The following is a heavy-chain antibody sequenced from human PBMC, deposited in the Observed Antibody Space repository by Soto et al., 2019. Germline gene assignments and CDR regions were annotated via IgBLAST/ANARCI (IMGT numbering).Heavy chain of an antibody. CDR3: ARQTYYYGMDV. V-gene: IGHV3-53*01. Sequence: HGGCLELSCAASGFTVSSHYMSWVRQAPGEGLEWVSVIYSGGSTYYADSVKGRFTISRDNSKNTLYLQMNSLRAEDTAVYYCARQTYYYGMDVWGQGTTVTVSS. CDR1: GFTVSSHY. J-gene: IGHJ6*02. CDR2: IYSGGST.